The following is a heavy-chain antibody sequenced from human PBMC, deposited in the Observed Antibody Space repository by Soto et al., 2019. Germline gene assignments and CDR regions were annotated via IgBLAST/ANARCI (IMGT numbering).Heavy chain of an antibody. Sequence: SETLSLTCTVSGGSISSYYWSWIRQPAGKGLEWIGRIYTSGSTNYNPSLKSRVTMSVDTSKDQFSLKLSSVTAADTAVYYCARSVVAITMGGMDVWGQGTTVTVSS. CDR3: ARSVVAITMGGMDV. V-gene: IGHV4-4*07. J-gene: IGHJ6*02. CDR1: GGSISSYY. D-gene: IGHD5-12*01. CDR2: IYTSGST.